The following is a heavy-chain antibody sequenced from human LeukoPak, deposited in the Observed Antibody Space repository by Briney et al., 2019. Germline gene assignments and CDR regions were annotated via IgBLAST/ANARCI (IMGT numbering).Heavy chain of an antibody. CDR3: ARELRGGGAVDY. V-gene: IGHV3-48*03. D-gene: IGHD3-10*01. CDR2: ISSSGSTI. J-gene: IGHJ4*02. Sequence: GGSLRLSCAASGFTFSSYEMNWVRQAPGKGLEWVSYISSSGSTIYYADSVKGRFTISRDNAKNSLYLQMNSLRAEDTAVYYCARELRGGGAVDYWGQGTLVTVSS. CDR1: GFTFSSYE.